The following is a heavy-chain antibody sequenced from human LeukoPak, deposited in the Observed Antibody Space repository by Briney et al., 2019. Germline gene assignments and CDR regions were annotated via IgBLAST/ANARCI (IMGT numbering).Heavy chain of an antibody. D-gene: IGHD2-2*01. V-gene: IGHV1-18*01. J-gene: IGHJ5*02. Sequence: ASVKVSCKGSGYTVSSYGISWVRQGPGQGIDWVGLISAYNGNTNYAQMVQGRVTMTTDTSPSTAYMEVRSLRSDDTAMHYCARDVGDIVTIPAAISVPWGQGTLVTVSS. CDR2: ISAYNGNT. CDR1: GYTVSSYG. CDR3: ARDVGDIVTIPAAISVP.